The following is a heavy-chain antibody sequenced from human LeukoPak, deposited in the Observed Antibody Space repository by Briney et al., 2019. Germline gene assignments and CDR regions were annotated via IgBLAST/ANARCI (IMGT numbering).Heavy chain of an antibody. Sequence: SETLSLTCAVYGGSFSGYYWSWIRQPTGKGLEWIGEINHSGSTNYNPSLKSRVTISVDTSKNQFSLKLSSVTAADTAVYYCARGGLIAAAGPHYYYYMDVWGKGTTVTVSS. J-gene: IGHJ6*03. CDR2: INHSGST. CDR3: ARGGLIAAAGPHYYYYMDV. D-gene: IGHD6-13*01. CDR1: GGSFSGYY. V-gene: IGHV4-34*01.